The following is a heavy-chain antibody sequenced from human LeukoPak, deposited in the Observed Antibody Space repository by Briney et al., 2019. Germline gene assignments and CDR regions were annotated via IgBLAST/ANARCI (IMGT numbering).Heavy chain of an antibody. V-gene: IGHV3-30*18. CDR3: AKSGYQLLAGNWFDP. D-gene: IGHD2-2*01. CDR2: ISYDGSNK. CDR1: GFTFSTYG. Sequence: GKSLRLSCAASGFTFSTYGMHWVRQAPGKGLEWVAVISYDGSNKNYADSMKGRFTISRDNSRNTLDLQMNSLRPEDTAVYYCAKSGYQLLAGNWFDPWGQGTLVTVSS. J-gene: IGHJ5*02.